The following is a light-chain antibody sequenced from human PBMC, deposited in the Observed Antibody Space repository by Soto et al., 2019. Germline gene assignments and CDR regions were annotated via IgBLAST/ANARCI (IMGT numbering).Light chain of an antibody. Sequence: DLQMTQSPSSLSASVGDRVTITCQASQDIKNYLNWYQQKPGKAPNLLIYDASNLKTGVPSRFSGSGSGTHFTFTISSLQPEDIATYYFQHYDHLPPLSFGGGTKVEIK. V-gene: IGKV1-33*01. CDR1: QDIKNY. J-gene: IGKJ4*01. CDR3: QHYDHLPPLS. CDR2: DAS.